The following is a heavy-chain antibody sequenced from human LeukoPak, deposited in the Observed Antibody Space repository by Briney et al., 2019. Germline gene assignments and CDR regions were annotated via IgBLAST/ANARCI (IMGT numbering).Heavy chain of an antibody. CDR1: GFTVSSNY. D-gene: IGHD3-22*01. Sequence: PGGSLRLSCAASGFTVSSNYMSWVRQAPGKGLEWVSVIYSGGSTYYADSVKGRFTISRDNSKNTLYLQMNSLRAEDTAVYYCARDNYDSSGYIDYWGQGTLVTVSS. CDR2: IYSGGST. CDR3: ARDNYDSSGYIDY. J-gene: IGHJ4*02. V-gene: IGHV3-66*01.